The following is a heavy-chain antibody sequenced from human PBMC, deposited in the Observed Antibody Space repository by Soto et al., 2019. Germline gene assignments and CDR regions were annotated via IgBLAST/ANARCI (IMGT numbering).Heavy chain of an antibody. J-gene: IGHJ6*02. Sequence: ASVKVSCKASGYTFTSYAMHWVRHAPGQRLEWMGWINAGNGNTKYSQKFQGRVTITRDTSASTAYMELSSLRSEDTAVYYCARDVVATRGVYYYGMDVWGQGTTVTVSS. D-gene: IGHD1-26*01. V-gene: IGHV1-3*01. CDR2: INAGNGNT. CDR1: GYTFTSYA. CDR3: ARDVVATRGVYYYGMDV.